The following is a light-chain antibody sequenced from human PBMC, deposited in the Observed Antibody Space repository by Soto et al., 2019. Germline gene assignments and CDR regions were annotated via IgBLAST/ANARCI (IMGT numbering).Light chain of an antibody. J-gene: IGKJ2*01. CDR2: GAS. CDR1: QSVSSN. Sequence: EIVMTQSPATLSVSPGERATLSCRASQSVSSNLAWYQQKPGQAPRLLIYGASTRATGIPARFSVSRSGTEFTLTISSLQSEDVAVYYCQPYNNWPYTFGQGTKLEIK. CDR3: QPYNNWPYT. V-gene: IGKV3-15*01.